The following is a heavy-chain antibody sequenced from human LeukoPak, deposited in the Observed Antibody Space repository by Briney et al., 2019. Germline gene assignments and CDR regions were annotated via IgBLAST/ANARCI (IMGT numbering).Heavy chain of an antibody. J-gene: IGHJ4*02. Sequence: GGSLRLSCAASAFTFSNDCMSWVRQAPGKGLEWVGHIKSKTDGGTTDYAAPVKGRFTISRDDSKNTLYLQMNSLKTEDTAVYYCTRQQLVFDCWGQGTLVTVSS. D-gene: IGHD6-6*01. CDR1: AFTFSNDC. V-gene: IGHV3-15*01. CDR2: IKSKTDGGTT. CDR3: TRQQLVFDC.